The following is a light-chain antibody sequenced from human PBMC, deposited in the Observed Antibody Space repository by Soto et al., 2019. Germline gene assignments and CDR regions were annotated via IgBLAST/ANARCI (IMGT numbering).Light chain of an antibody. V-gene: IGLV6-57*04. CDR2: EDN. Sequence: NFMLTQPHSVSESPGKTVTISCTRSSGSIASNYVQWYQRRPGSAPSTVIYEDNQRPSGVPDRFSGSIDSSSNSASLTISGLKTEDEADYYCQSYDSSNPDVVFGGGTKVTVL. CDR1: SGSIASNY. J-gene: IGLJ2*01. CDR3: QSYDSSNPDVV.